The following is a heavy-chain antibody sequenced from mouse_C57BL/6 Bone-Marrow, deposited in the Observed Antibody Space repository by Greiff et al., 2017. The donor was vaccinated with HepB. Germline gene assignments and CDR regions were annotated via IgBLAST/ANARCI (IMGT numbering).Heavy chain of an antibody. CDR2: IDPSDSYT. D-gene: IGHD2-1*01. CDR3: ARNSYAMDY. CDR1: GYTFTSYW. J-gene: IGHJ4*01. V-gene: IGHV1-69*01. Sequence: QVQLQQPGAELVMPGASVKLSCKASGYTFTSYWMHWVKQRPGQGLEWIGEIDPSDSYTNYNQKFKGKSTLTVDKSSSTAYMQLSSLTSEDSAVYYCARNSYAMDYWGQGTSGTVSS.